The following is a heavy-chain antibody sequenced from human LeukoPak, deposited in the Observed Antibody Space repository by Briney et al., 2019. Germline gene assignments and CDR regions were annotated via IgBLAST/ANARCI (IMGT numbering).Heavy chain of an antibody. D-gene: IGHD3-22*01. CDR1: GGTLSSYA. Sequence: SVKVSCKASGGTLSSYAISLVRQAPGQGLEWMGRIIPIFGTANYAQKFQGRVTITTDESTSAAYMELSSLRSEDTAVYYCARDKGSSGYYRTYYFDYWGQGTLVTVSS. CDR2: IIPIFGTA. CDR3: ARDKGSSGYYRTYYFDY. J-gene: IGHJ4*02. V-gene: IGHV1-69*05.